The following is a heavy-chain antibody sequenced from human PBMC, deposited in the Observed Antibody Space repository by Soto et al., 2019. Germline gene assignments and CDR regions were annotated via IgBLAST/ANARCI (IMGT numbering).Heavy chain of an antibody. CDR3: AKGSTGGTAVYFDY. J-gene: IGHJ4*02. CDR1: GFTFSSYA. V-gene: IGHV3-23*01. Sequence: GGSLRLSCVASGFTFSSYAMSWVRQAPGKGLEWVSAISGSGGSTYYADSVKGRFTISRDNSKNTLYLQMNSLRAEDTAVYYCAKGSTGGTAVYFDYWGQGTLVTVSS. D-gene: IGHD3-16*01. CDR2: ISGSGGST.